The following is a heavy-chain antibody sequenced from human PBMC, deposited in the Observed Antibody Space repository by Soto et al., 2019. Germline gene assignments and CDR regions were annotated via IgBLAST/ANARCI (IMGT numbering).Heavy chain of an antibody. CDR2: ISNSGYT. CDR3: ARKNDYYDY. V-gene: IGHV4-59*01. Sequence: SETLSLTCTVSGDSISSNYWSWIRQPPGKGLEWIGYISNSGYTNYNPSLKSRVTISVDTSKNQFSLKLSSVTAADTAVYYCARKNDYYDYCGQGARVTVSS. CDR1: GDSISSNY. J-gene: IGHJ4*02.